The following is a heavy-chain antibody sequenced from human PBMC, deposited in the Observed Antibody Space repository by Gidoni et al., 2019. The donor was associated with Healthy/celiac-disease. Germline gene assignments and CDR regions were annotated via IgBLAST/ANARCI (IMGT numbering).Heavy chain of an antibody. D-gene: IGHD3-22*01. V-gene: IGHV5-51*01. CDR1: GYSFTSYW. J-gene: IGHJ6*02. CDR3: ARQVPYDSSGYRYYYYYYGMDV. CDR2: IYPGDSDT. Sequence: EVQLVQSGAEVKKPGESLKISCKGSGYSFTSYWIGWVRQMPGKGLEWMGIIYPGDSDTRYSPSFQGQVTISADKSISTAYLQWSSLKASDTAMYYCARQVPYDSSGYRYYYYYYGMDVWGQGTTVTVSS.